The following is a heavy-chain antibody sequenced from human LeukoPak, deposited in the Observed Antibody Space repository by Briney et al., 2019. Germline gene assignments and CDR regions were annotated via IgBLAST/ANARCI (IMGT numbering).Heavy chain of an antibody. D-gene: IGHD3-22*01. J-gene: IGHJ3*02. CDR3: ARSLDPRITMIVVVIGAHDAFDI. V-gene: IGHV4-39*01. CDR2: IYYSGST. Sequence: SETLSLTCTVSGGSISSSSYYWGWIRQPPGKGLEWIGGIYYSGSTYYNPSLKSRVTISVDTSKNQFSLKLSSVTAADTAVYYCARSLDPRITMIVVVIGAHDAFDIWGQGTMVTLSS. CDR1: GGSISSSSYY.